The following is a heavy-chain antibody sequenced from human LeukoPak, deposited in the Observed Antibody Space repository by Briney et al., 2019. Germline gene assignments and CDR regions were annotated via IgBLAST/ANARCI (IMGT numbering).Heavy chain of an antibody. V-gene: IGHV3-11*01. Sequence: GGSLRLSCAASGFTFSDYYMSWIRQAPGKGLELVSYISSSGSTTYYADSVKGRFTISRDNAKNSLYLQMNSLRAEDTAVYYCAGTPPMATPRQGFDYWGQGTLVTVSS. CDR1: GFTFSDYY. J-gene: IGHJ4*02. CDR3: AGTPPMATPRQGFDY. CDR2: ISSSGSTT. D-gene: IGHD5-12*01.